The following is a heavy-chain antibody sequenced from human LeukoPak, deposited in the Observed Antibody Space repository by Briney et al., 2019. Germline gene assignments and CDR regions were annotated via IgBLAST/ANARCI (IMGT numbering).Heavy chain of an antibody. D-gene: IGHD3-3*01. V-gene: IGHV3-23*01. CDR1: GFTFSSYA. J-gene: IGHJ4*02. CDR3: ARDSRDFWSGRIDY. CDR2: ISGSGGST. Sequence: PGGSLRLSCAASGFTFSSYAMSWVRQAPGKGLGWVSAISGSGGSTYYADSVKGRFTISRDNSKNTLYLQMNSLRAEDTAVYYCARDSRDFWSGRIDYWGQGTLVTVSS.